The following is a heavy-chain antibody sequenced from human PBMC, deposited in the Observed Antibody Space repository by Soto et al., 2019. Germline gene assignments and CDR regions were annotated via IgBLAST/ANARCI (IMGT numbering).Heavy chain of an antibody. CDR3: GRDWEWEPKVDCSDP. D-gene: IGHD1-1*01. CDR2: IGTHDGDT. CDR1: GYTFSSYG. Sequence: QVQLVQSGGEVKKPGASVKVSCKTSGYTFSSYGVSWVRQAPGQGLEWMGWIGTHDGDTNYAEKFQGRVTLTTDTSTSTVYMELRSLRSDDTAVYYCGRDWEWEPKVDCSDPWGQGTLVIVSS. V-gene: IGHV1-18*04. J-gene: IGHJ5*02.